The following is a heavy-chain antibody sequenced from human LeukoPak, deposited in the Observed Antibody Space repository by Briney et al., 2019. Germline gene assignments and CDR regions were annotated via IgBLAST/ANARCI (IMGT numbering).Heavy chain of an antibody. V-gene: IGHV1-69*04. Sequence: SVKVSCKASGGTFTSYAISWVRQAPGQGLEWMGRIIPILGIANYAQKFQGRVTITADKSTSTAYMELSSLRSEDTAVYYCARHYYYDSSGYSNWGQGTLVTVSS. CDR3: ARHYYYDSSGYSN. J-gene: IGHJ4*02. CDR2: IIPILGIA. D-gene: IGHD3-22*01. CDR1: GGTFTSYA.